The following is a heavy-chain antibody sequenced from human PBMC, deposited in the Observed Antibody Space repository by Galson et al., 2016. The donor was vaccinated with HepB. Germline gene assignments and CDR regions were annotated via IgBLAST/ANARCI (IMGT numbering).Heavy chain of an antibody. J-gene: IGHJ5*02. D-gene: IGHD2-8*01. CDR2: TYYRSKWYH. V-gene: IGHV6-1*01. Sequence: ISGDSVSSNSAAWNWIRQSPSRGLEWLGRTYYRSKWYHDYAVSVKSRILINPDTSKNHFSLQLNSVTPEDTAVYYCARTKWGWFDPWGQGTLVTVSS. CDR1: GDSVSSNSAA. CDR3: ARTKWGWFDP.